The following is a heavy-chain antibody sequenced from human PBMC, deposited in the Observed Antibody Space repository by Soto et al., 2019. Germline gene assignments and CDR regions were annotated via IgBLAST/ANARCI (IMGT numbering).Heavy chain of an antibody. D-gene: IGHD5-12*01. CDR3: ARDIVATASNTTGTKYYYYYYYMDV. CDR2: MNPNSGNT. CDR1: GYTFTSYD. J-gene: IGHJ6*03. V-gene: IGHV1-8*01. Sequence: ASVKVSCKASGYTFTSYDINWVRQATGQGLEWMGWMNPNSGNTGYAQKFQGRVTMTRNTSISTAYMELSSLRSEDTAVYYCARDIVATASNTTGTKYYYYYYYMDVWGKGTTVTVSS.